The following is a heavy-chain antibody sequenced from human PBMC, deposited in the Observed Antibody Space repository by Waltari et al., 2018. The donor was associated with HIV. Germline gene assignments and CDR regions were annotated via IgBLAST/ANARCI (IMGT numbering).Heavy chain of an antibody. Sequence: QLQLQESGPALVKPSDTLPLTCTVSTGYINQSYYWGLVRQSPGTGLEWIGTVYSNGVTHCTPSLESRVTMSVDTSKNQFSLTLTSVTAADTALYFCATLRTVTGTIDDWGQGILVTVSS. CDR2: VYSNGVT. CDR1: TGYINQSYY. J-gene: IGHJ4*02. CDR3: ATLRTVTGTIDD. V-gene: IGHV4-39*01. D-gene: IGHD4-17*01.